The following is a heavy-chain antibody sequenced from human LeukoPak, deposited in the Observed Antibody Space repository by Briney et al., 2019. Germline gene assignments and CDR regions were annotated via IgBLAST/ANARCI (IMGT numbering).Heavy chain of an antibody. D-gene: IGHD6-19*01. CDR2: ISYDGSNK. Sequence: GRSLRLSCAASGFTFSSYAMHWVRQAPGKGLEWVAVISYDGSNKYYADSVKGRFTISRDNSKNTLYLQMNSLRAEDTAVYYCAKDRDYSSGWYGLIDYWGQGTLVTVSS. V-gene: IGHV3-30-3*01. J-gene: IGHJ4*02. CDR3: AKDRDYSSGWYGLIDY. CDR1: GFTFSSYA.